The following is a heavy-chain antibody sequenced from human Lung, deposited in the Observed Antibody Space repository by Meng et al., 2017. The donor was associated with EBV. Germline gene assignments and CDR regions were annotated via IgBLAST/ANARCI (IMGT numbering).Heavy chain of an antibody. D-gene: IGHD2-8*01. Sequence: VRHHQGGPDMWRPRVALSSTWAFVGGVFLGYYWTWIHKSTGKGLEWVGEIKHSGGTNYNPSLKSRVTILVETSKTQFSLRLSSVTAADTAVYFCARGPTIVLVPTAGYYYFDYWGQGTLVTVSS. CDR3: ARGPTIVLVPTAGYYYFDY. J-gene: IGHJ4*02. CDR1: GGVFLGYY. CDR2: IKHSGGT. V-gene: IGHV4-34*01.